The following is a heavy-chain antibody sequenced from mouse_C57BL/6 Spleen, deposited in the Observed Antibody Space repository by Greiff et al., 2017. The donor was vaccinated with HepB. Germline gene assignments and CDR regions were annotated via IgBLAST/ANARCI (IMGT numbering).Heavy chain of an antibody. CDR1: GYAFSSYW. J-gene: IGHJ4*01. D-gene: IGHD2-1*01. V-gene: IGHV1-80*01. Sequence: QVQLQQSGAELVKPGASVKISCKASGYAFSSYWMNWVKQSPGKGLEWIGQIDPGDGDTNYNGKFKGKATLTADKSSSTAYMQLSSLTSEDSAVYFCARCYGNYRDAMDYWGQGTSVTVSS. CDR2: IDPGDGDT. CDR3: ARCYGNYRDAMDY.